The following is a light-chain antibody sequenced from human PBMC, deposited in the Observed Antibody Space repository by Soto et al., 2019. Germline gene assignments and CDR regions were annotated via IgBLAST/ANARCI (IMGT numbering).Light chain of an antibody. CDR3: AQYHSLSRT. Sequence: DIQLTQSPSTLSVSVGDRVTISCRASESIRVWLAWYQQKPGNAPKLLIYKASNLVSGVPSRFSGSGSGTEFTLTISSLEPADFATYYCAQYHSLSRTFGQGTKVEI. V-gene: IGKV1-5*03. CDR1: ESIRVW. CDR2: KAS. J-gene: IGKJ1*01.